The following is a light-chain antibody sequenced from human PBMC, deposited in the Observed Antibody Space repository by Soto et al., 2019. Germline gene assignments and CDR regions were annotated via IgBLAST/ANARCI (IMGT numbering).Light chain of an antibody. CDR1: QSISNW. J-gene: IGKJ1*01. V-gene: IGKV1-5*01. Sequence: IHRTHAPSTLSAFVGDRVTITCLSSQSISNWLAWYQQRPGKAPKILIYHASTLESGVPSRFSGSGSGTEFTLTISSLQPDDFVTYYCQQYNSYSFGQGTRWIS. CDR3: QQYNSYS. CDR2: HAS.